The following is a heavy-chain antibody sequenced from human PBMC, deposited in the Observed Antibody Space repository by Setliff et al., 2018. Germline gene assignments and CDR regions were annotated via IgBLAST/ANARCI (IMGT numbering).Heavy chain of an antibody. CDR2: VYYSGMT. Sequence: PSETLSLTCTVSGDPVSSSRFYWAWIRQPPGKGLEWIGNVYYSGMTYSNPSLESRVTMSVETSKNQFSLKLNSVTAADTAVYYCATTGTYRYFDYWGQGILVTVSS. V-gene: IGHV4-39*01. CDR3: ATTGTYRYFDY. CDR1: GDPVSSSRFY. D-gene: IGHD1-1*01. J-gene: IGHJ4*02.